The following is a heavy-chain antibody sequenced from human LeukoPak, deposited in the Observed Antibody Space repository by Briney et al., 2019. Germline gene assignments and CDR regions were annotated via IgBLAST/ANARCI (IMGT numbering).Heavy chain of an antibody. D-gene: IGHD3-22*01. CDR1: GFSFDEYT. CDR3: AKDLDSSGYRFYFRH. J-gene: IGHJ1*01. V-gene: IGHV3-43*01. CDR2: ISWDGGSR. Sequence: GGSLRLSCAASGFSFDEYTLHWVRQAPGKGLEWVSLISWDGGSRDYADSVKGRLTISRDNSKNSLYLQMNSLRTEDPALYYCAKDLDSSGYRFYFRHWGQGTLVTVSS.